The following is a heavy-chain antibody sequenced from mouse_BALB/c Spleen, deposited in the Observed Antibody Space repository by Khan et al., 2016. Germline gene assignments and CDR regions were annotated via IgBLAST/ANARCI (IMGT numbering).Heavy chain of an antibody. J-gene: IGHJ2*01. V-gene: IGHV1S53*01. D-gene: IGHD3-1*01. CDR1: GYTFTDHA. CDR2: ISPGDGDI. CDR3: NRARNPLFDY. Sequence: QVRLQQSDAELVKPGASVKISCKASGYTFTDHAIHWVKQKPEQGLEWIGYISPGDGDIKYNEKFKGKASLTADKSSSAAYMHLNSLTSDDSAVYYCNRARNPLFDYWGQGTTLTVSS.